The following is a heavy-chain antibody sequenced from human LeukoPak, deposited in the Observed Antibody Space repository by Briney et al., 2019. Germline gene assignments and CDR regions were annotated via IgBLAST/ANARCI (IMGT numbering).Heavy chain of an antibody. V-gene: IGHV1-8*01. Sequence: GASVKVSCKASGYTFTSYDINWVRQATGQGLEWMGWTNPNSGNTGYAQKFQGRVTITRNTSISTAYMELSSLRSEDTAVYYCARAPHCSSTSCYFSDFDYWGQGTLVTVSS. CDR3: ARAPHCSSTSCYFSDFDY. D-gene: IGHD2-2*01. CDR1: GYTFTSYD. J-gene: IGHJ4*02. CDR2: TNPNSGNT.